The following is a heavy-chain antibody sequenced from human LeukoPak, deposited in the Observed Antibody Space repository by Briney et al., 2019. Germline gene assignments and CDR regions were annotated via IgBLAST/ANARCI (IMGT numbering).Heavy chain of an antibody. CDR1: GYTFTSYY. Sequence: ASVKVSCKASGYTFTSYYMHWVRQAPAQGLEWMGIINPSGGSTSYAQKFQGRVTITADESTSTAYMELSSLRSEDTAVYYCARDSMDGYGMDVWGQGTTVTVSS. J-gene: IGHJ6*02. D-gene: IGHD2-2*03. V-gene: IGHV1-46*01. CDR3: ARDSMDGYGMDV. CDR2: INPSGGST.